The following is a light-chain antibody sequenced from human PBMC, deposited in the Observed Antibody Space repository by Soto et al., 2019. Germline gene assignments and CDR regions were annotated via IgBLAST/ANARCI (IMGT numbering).Light chain of an antibody. V-gene: IGKV1-33*01. CDR3: QQYDNLLLS. CDR1: QDISNY. J-gene: IGKJ4*01. Sequence: DIQMTQSPSSLSASVGDRVTITCQASQDISNYLNWYQQKPGKAPKLLIYDASNLETGDRSRFSGSGSGTDFTFTISSLQPEDSATYYCQQYDNLLLSFGGGTKVEIK. CDR2: DAS.